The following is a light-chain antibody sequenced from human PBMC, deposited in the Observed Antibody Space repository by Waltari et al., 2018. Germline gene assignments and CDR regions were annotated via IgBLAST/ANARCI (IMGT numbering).Light chain of an antibody. CDR3: ATWDDSLNGWV. CDR2: KDY. CDR1: RTPSPNH. J-gene: IGLJ3*02. Sequence: QSVLTQPPSAPGAPGQEVSISCPGGRTPSPNHVFWYQPFPGTAPKPIVYKDYERPSGVPDRFSASKSGNSASLAISGLRSDDEADYYCATWDDSLNGWVFGGGTKLTVL. V-gene: IGLV1-47*01.